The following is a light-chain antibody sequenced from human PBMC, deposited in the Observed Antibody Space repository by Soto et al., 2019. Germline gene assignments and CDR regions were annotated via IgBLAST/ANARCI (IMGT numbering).Light chain of an antibody. CDR1: QTVSSSS. CDR3: QQHDDSLSWT. CDR2: GAS. J-gene: IGKJ1*01. V-gene: IGKV3-20*01. Sequence: EIVLTQSPDTLSLSPGERATLSCRASQTVSSSSLAWYQQKPGQPPRLLIYGASSRATGIPDRFSGSGSGTDFTLTINRLEAEDFAVYYCQQHDDSLSWTFGQGAGVEI.